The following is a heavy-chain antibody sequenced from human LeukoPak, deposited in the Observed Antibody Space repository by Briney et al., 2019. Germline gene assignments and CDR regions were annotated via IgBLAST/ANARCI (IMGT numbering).Heavy chain of an antibody. J-gene: IGHJ6*02. V-gene: IGHV4-34*01. Sequence: SETLSLTCAVYGGSFSGYYWSWIRQPPGRGLEWIGEINHSGSTNYNPSLKSRVTISVDTSKNQFSLKLSSVTAADTAVYYCARVAYDSSGYYPKYYYYYYGMDVWGQGTTVTVSS. D-gene: IGHD3-22*01. CDR2: INHSGST. CDR1: GGSFSGYY. CDR3: ARVAYDSSGYYPKYYYYYYGMDV.